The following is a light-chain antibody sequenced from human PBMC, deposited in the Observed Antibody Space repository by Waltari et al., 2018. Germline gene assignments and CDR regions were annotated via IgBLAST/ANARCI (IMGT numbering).Light chain of an antibody. V-gene: IGKV3D-20*01. J-gene: IGKJ3*01. CDR3: QQYGSSPFT. Sequence: EIVLTQSPATLSLSPGERATLSCGAIQTISSSYLAWYQQKPGLAPRLLIYDASSRATGIPDRFSGSGSGTDFTLTITRLEPEDFAVYFCQQYGSSPFTFGPGTKVDIK. CDR2: DAS. CDR1: QTISSSY.